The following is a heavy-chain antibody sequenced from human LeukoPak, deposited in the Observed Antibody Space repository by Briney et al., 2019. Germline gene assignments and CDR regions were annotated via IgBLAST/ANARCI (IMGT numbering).Heavy chain of an antibody. J-gene: IGHJ6*03. CDR2: IRYDGSNK. D-gene: IGHD1-1*01. Sequence: QSGGSLRLSCAASGFTFSSYGMHWVRQAPGKGLEWVAFIRYDGSNKYYADSVKGRFTISRDNSKNTLYLQMNSLRAEDTAVYYCAKVGTRDYYMDVWGKGTTVTVSS. CDR3: AKVGTRDYYMDV. CDR1: GFTFSSYG. V-gene: IGHV3-30*02.